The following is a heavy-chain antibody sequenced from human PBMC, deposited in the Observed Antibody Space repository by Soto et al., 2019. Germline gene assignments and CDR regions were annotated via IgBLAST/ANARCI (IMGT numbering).Heavy chain of an antibody. V-gene: IGHV3-7*03. CDR1: GFTSRNYW. Sequence: EVQLVESGGGLVQPGGSLRLSCAASGFTSRNYWMSWVRQAPGKGLEWVANIKQDGSEKFYVDSVKGRFTISRDNPKNSLYLQMNSLRAEDTAVYYCTRGTDLGYCTCSSCPGMDVWGQGTTVTVSS. CDR3: TRGTDLGYCTCSSCPGMDV. D-gene: IGHD2-15*01. J-gene: IGHJ6*02. CDR2: IKQDGSEK.